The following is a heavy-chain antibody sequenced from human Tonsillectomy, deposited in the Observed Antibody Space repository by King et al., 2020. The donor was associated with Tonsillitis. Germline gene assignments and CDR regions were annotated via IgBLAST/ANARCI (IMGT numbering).Heavy chain of an antibody. V-gene: IGHV1-2*07. D-gene: IGHD4-17*01. CDR2: INPNNGVT. CDR1: GYTFTGHY. J-gene: IGHJ6*02. Sequence: QLVQSGAELKKPGASVKVSCRASGYTFTGHYIYWVRQAPGQGLEWMGWINPNNGVTNYSHKFQGRVTMTTDTSINTAYMELSRLRSDDTAIYYCARILTTLTHYYSYDMDVWGQGTTVTVSS. CDR3: ARILTTLTHYYSYDMDV.